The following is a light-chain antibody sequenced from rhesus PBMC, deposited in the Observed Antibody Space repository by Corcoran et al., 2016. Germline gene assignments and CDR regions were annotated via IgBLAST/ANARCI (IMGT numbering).Light chain of an antibody. CDR1: ENVNNH. J-gene: IGKJ2*01. CDR2: KAS. V-gene: IGKV1-74*01. CDR3: QQGNDAPYS. Sequence: DIQLTQSPSSLSTSVGDRVTITCRPSENVNNHLNWYQQTPGKAPKLLIYKASTLQTGVPSSFSGSGSGKDYPFSSSSLQPEDVATYFCQQGNDAPYSFGQGTKVEIK.